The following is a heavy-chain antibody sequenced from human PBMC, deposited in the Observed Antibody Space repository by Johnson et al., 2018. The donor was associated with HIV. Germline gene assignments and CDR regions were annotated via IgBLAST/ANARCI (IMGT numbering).Heavy chain of an antibody. D-gene: IGHD2-2*01. CDR3: ARDGGIGSTREDAFDI. J-gene: IGHJ3*02. CDR1: GLTFNNYP. Sequence: QVQLVESGGGVVQPGGSLRLSCAASGLTFNNYPMHWVRQAPGKGLEWVAVISFDGSNKYYADSVKGRFTISRDTSKNTLYLQMNSLRAEDTAVYYCARDGGIGSTREDAFDIWGQGTMVIVSS. V-gene: IGHV3-30-3*01. CDR2: ISFDGSNK.